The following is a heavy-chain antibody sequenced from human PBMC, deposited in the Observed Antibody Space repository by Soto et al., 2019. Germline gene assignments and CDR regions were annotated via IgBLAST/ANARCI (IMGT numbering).Heavy chain of an antibody. CDR1: GFTFSSYA. D-gene: IGHD1-26*01. Sequence: EVQLLESGGGLVQPGGSLRLSCAASGFTFSSYAMSWVRQAPGKGLEWVSAISGSGDSTYYADSVKGRFTVSRDNSKNTLYLQMNSLRAEDTAVYYCARRGSGSYYDYWGQGTLVTVSS. V-gene: IGHV3-23*01. CDR2: ISGSGDST. J-gene: IGHJ4*02. CDR3: ARRGSGSYYDY.